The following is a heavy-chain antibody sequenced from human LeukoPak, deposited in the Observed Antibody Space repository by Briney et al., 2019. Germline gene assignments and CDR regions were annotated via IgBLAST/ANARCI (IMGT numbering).Heavy chain of an antibody. J-gene: IGHJ4*02. Sequence: GESLKISCKGSGYSFTSYWIGWVRQMPGKGLEWMGIIYPGDSDTRYSPSFQGQVTISADKSISTAYLQWSSLKASDTAMYYCASAIAAAGITSPYYFDYWGQGTLVTVSS. CDR3: ASAIAAAGITSPYYFDY. D-gene: IGHD6-13*01. CDR2: IYPGDSDT. V-gene: IGHV5-51*01. CDR1: GYSFTSYW.